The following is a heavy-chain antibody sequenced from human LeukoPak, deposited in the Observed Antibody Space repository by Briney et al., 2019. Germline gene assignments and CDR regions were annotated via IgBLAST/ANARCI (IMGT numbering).Heavy chain of an antibody. D-gene: IGHD1-26*01. J-gene: IGHJ3*02. CDR2: IYYSGST. CDR1: GGSIRSGGYY. CDR3: ARGRIVETIRDAFDI. V-gene: IGHV4-31*03. Sequence: KPSETLSLTCTVSGGSIRSGGYYWSWIRQHPGKGLEWIGYIYYSGSTYYNPSLKSRVTISVDTSKNQFSLRLSSVTAADTAVYYCARGRIVETIRDAFDIWGQGTMVTVSS.